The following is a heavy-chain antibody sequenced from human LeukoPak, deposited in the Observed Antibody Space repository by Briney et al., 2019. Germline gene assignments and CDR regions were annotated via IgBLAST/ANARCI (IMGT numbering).Heavy chain of an antibody. CDR3: ARLWESNFSAFGP. Sequence: GGSLRLSCAASGAILRNFAKAWVRQAPGKGLEWVAAIDGGRDNTHYADSVGGRFTISRDNSKNTLYLQMNSLRAEDTAIYYCARLWESNFSAFGPWGQGTLVIVSS. J-gene: IGHJ5*02. V-gene: IGHV3-23*01. CDR2: IDGGRDNT. D-gene: IGHD3-16*01. CDR1: GAILRNFA.